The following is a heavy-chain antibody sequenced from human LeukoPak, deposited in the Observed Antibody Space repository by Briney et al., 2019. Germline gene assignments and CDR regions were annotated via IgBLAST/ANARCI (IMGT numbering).Heavy chain of an antibody. D-gene: IGHD3-22*01. Sequence: ASVKVSCKASGGTFSSYAISWVRQAPGQGLEWMGRIIPILGIANYAQKFQGRVTITADKSTSTAYMELSSLRSDDTAVYYCAGDPIKTYYYDSSGSPGDYWGQGTLVTVSS. CDR3: AGDPIKTYYYDSSGSPGDY. J-gene: IGHJ4*02. CDR1: GGTFSSYA. CDR2: IIPILGIA. V-gene: IGHV1-69*04.